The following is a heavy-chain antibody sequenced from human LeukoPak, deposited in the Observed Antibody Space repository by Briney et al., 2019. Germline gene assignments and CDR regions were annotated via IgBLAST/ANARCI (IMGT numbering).Heavy chain of an antibody. Sequence: SETLSLTCTVSGGSISSGDYYWSWIRQPPGKGLEWIGYIYYSGSTYYNPSLKSRVTISVDTSKHQFSLKLSSVTAADTAVYYCASIVPAARASYYYYYMDVWGKGITVTVSS. V-gene: IGHV4-30-4*08. CDR1: GGSISSGDYY. CDR3: ASIVPAARASYYYYYMDV. D-gene: IGHD2-2*01. J-gene: IGHJ6*03. CDR2: IYYSGST.